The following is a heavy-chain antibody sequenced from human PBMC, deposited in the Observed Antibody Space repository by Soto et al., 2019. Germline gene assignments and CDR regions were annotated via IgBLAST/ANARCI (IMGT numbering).Heavy chain of an antibody. D-gene: IGHD6-6*01. V-gene: IGHV3-48*02. CDR3: ARGGSSSDNGMDV. CDR1: GFTFSTYS. CDR2: ISSRSYTI. J-gene: IGHJ6*02. Sequence: EVQLVESGGGLVQPGGSLRLSCAASGFTFSTYSMNWVRQAPGKGLEWVSYISSRSYTISYVDSVKGRFTISRDNAKNSLDLQMNSRRDEDTAGYYCARGGSSSDNGMDVWGQGTTVTVSS.